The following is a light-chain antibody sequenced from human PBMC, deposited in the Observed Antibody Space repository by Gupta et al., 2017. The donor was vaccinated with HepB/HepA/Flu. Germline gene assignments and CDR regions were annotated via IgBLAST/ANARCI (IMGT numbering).Light chain of an antibody. Sequence: LTVSPGGTVTLTCGSTTGVVTSGHSPYWFQPQPGQAPRTLIYDTINKPSWTPARFSGTLRGGKAALTLSGAQPEEEAEYFGLLGYRGDREAFGGGTKLTVL. CDR1: TGVVTSGHS. J-gene: IGLJ2*01. CDR3: LLGYRGDREA. V-gene: IGLV7-46*01. CDR2: DTI.